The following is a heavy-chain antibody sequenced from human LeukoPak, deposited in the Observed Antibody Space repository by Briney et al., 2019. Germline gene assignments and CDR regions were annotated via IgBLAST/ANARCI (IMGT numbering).Heavy chain of an antibody. CDR3: ARHIAAAGTNWFDP. D-gene: IGHD6-13*01. V-gene: IGHV3-20*04. CDR2: INWNGASI. CDR1: GFTFDDHG. J-gene: IGHJ5*02. Sequence: PGGSLRLSCAASGFTFDDHGMSWVRHAPGKGLEWVSHINWNGASIVYADSVKGRFTISRDNAKTSLYLQMNSLRAEDTALYYCARHIAAAGTNWFDPWGQGTLVTVSS.